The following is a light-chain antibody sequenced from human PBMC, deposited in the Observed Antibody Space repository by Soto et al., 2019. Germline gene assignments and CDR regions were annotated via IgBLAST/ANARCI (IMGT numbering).Light chain of an antibody. J-gene: IGKJ3*01. CDR1: RGISSS. CDR2: AAS. V-gene: IGKV1-9*01. CDR3: QQLNSEPL. Sequence: DIQLTQSPSFLSASVGDRVTITCRASRGISSSLAWYQQKPGKAPKLLIYAASTLQSGVPPRFSGSGSETEFTLTISSLQPEYFATYYCQQLNSEPLFGPGTKVDIK.